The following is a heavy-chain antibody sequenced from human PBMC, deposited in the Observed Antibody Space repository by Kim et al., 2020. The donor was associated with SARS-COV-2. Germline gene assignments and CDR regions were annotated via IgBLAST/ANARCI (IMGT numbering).Heavy chain of an antibody. V-gene: IGHV3-33*05. CDR3: AREGAWFGELLLYYYGMDV. D-gene: IGHD3-10*01. CDR1: GFTFSSYG. J-gene: IGHJ6*02. CDR2: ISYDGSNK. Sequence: GGSLRLSCAASGFTFSSYGMHWVRQAPGKGLEWVAVISYDGSNKYYADSVKGRFTISRDNSKNTLYLQMNSLRAEDTAVYYCAREGAWFGELLLYYYGMDVWGQGTTVTVSS.